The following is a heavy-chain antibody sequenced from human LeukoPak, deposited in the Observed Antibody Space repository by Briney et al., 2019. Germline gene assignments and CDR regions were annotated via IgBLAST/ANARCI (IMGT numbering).Heavy chain of an antibody. CDR3: ARGRGRVAGTVKINVAFDI. Sequence: ASVKVSCKASGYTFTGYYMHWVRQAPGQGLEWMGWINPNSGGTNYAQKFQGRVTMTRDTSISTAYMELSRLRSDDTAVYYCARGRGRVAGTVKINVAFDIWGQGTMVTVSS. D-gene: IGHD6-19*01. CDR2: INPNSGGT. CDR1: GYTFTGYY. J-gene: IGHJ3*02. V-gene: IGHV1-2*02.